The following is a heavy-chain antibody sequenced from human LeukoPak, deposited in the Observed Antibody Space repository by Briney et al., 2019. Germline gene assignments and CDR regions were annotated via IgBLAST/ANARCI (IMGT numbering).Heavy chain of an antibody. V-gene: IGHV3-21*05. Sequence: GGSLRLSCAASKFTFSSYNMNWVRQAPGKGLKWLAYISSSSSPIYYADSVKGRFTISRDNAKNSLYLQMNSLRAEDTAVYYCARAGDYYDSSGHSFLDAFDMWGQGTMVTVSS. CDR3: ARAGDYYDSSGHSFLDAFDM. CDR1: KFTFSSYN. CDR2: ISSSSSPI. D-gene: IGHD3-22*01. J-gene: IGHJ3*02.